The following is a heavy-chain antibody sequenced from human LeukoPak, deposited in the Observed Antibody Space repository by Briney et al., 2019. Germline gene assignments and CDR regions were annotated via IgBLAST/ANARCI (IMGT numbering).Heavy chain of an antibody. CDR1: GGSISSYY. CDR3: ARGFDSKSTYFDY. CDR2: IYYSGST. V-gene: IGHV4-59*01. Sequence: SETLSLTCTVSGGSISSYYWNWIRQPPGKGLEWIGYIYYSGSTNYNPSLKSRVTISVDTSKNQFSLRLTSVSAADTAVYYCARGFDSKSTYFDYWGQGTLLTVSS. J-gene: IGHJ4*02. D-gene: IGHD5-12*01.